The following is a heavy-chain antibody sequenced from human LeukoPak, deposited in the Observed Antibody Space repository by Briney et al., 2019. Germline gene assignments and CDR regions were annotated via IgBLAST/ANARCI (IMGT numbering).Heavy chain of an antibody. CDR2: IYYSGST. Sequence: SETLSLTCTVSGGSISSSSYYWGWIRQPPGKGLEWIGSIYYSGSTYYNPSLKSRVTISVDTSKNQFSLKLSSVTAADTAVYYCARHATVTTVDYWGQGTLVTVSS. J-gene: IGHJ4*02. CDR1: GGSISSSSYY. CDR3: ARHATVTTVDY. V-gene: IGHV4-39*01. D-gene: IGHD4-17*01.